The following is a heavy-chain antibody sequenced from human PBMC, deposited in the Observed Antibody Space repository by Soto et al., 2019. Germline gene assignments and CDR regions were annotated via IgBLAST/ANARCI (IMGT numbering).Heavy chain of an antibody. J-gene: IGHJ4*02. V-gene: IGHV3-30*19. CDR3: ARGRSRGYSYGLGDY. CDR1: GFTFSSYG. Sequence: QVQLVESGGGVVQPGRSLRLSCAASGFTFSSYGMQWVSQAPGKGLEWVAVIWYDGSNKYYADSVKGRFTISRDNSKNTLYLQMNSLRAEDTAVYYCARGRSRGYSYGLGDYWGQGTLVTVSS. D-gene: IGHD5-18*01. CDR2: IWYDGSNK.